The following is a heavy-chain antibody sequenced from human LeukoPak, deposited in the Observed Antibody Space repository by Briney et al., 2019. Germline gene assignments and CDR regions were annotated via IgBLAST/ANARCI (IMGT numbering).Heavy chain of an antibody. Sequence: SETLSLTCTVSGGSISSSSYYWGWIRQPPGKGLEWIRSIYYSGSTYYNPSLKSRVTISVDTSKNQFSLKLSSVTAADTAVYYCASKTLVVHAFDIWGQGTMVTVSS. D-gene: IGHD2-21*01. CDR2: IYYSGST. CDR3: ASKTLVVHAFDI. J-gene: IGHJ3*02. V-gene: IGHV4-39*07. CDR1: GGSISSSSYY.